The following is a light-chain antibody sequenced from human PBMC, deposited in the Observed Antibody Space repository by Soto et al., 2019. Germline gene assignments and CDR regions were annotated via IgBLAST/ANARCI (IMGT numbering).Light chain of an antibody. CDR3: QSYDNSLSHVV. Sequence: QSVLTQPPSVSGAPGQRVTIPCTGSSSNIGSFYDVHWYQQLPGTVPKLLIYGDSNRPSGVPDRFSGSKSGTSASLAITGLQPEDEADYYCQSYDNSLSHVVFGGGTQLTVL. V-gene: IGLV1-40*01. CDR2: GDS. J-gene: IGLJ2*01. CDR1: SSNIGSFYD.